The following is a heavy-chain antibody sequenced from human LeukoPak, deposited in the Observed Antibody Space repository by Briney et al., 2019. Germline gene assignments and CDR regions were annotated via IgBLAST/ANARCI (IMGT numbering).Heavy chain of an antibody. J-gene: IGHJ4*02. CDR3: ARCGAAVTTHFSH. D-gene: IGHD4-17*01. CDR1: GYSFSIYG. V-gene: IGHV1-18*01. Sequence: AASVQVSCKASGYSFSIYGITWARQAPGQGLEYLGWISASDGTTNYAQKVQDRVTMTTDTSTSTAYLELRSLISEDTAVYYCARCGAAVTTHFSHWGQGTLVTVSS. CDR2: ISASDGTT.